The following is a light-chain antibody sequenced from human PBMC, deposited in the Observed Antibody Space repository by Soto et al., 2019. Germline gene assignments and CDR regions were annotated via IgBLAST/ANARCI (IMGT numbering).Light chain of an antibody. V-gene: IGKV3-11*01. Sequence: EMVFTQSPATLSLSPAEGLTRSCRASQSVSNSLAWYQQKPGQPPRLLIYDVSNRATGIPARFSGSGSGTDFTLTVTSLEPEDFAVYLCHQRYNWPRVTFGQGTRLET. CDR2: DVS. J-gene: IGKJ5*01. CDR1: QSVSNS. CDR3: HQRYNWPRVT.